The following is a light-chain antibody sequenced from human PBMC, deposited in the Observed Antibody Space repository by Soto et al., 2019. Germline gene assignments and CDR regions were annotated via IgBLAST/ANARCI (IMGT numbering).Light chain of an antibody. J-gene: IGKJ4*01. CDR1: QTVSNN. CDR3: QQYNNSPLT. CDR2: GAS. Sequence: EIAMTQSPGTISVSPEEGATLSCRASQTVSNNLAWYQQTTGQTPRLLIYGASTRDTGVPARFSGSGSGTEFTLTISSLQSEDFSVYYCQQYNNSPLTFGGGTKVDIK. V-gene: IGKV3-15*01.